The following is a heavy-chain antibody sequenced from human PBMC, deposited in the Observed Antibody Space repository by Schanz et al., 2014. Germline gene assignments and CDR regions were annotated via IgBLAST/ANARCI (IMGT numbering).Heavy chain of an antibody. V-gene: IGHV4-31*03. Sequence: QVQLQESGPGLVKPSQTLSLTCTVSGGSIRSGTYYWSWIRQHPGKGLEWIGYIYYSGSTYYNPSLKSRVTISVDTSKNQFSLKVRSVTAADTAVYYCARDSLRGATGGYGMDVWGQGTMVTVSS. CDR1: GGSIRSGTYY. CDR2: IYYSGST. J-gene: IGHJ6*02. D-gene: IGHD2-8*02. CDR3: ARDSLRGATGGYGMDV.